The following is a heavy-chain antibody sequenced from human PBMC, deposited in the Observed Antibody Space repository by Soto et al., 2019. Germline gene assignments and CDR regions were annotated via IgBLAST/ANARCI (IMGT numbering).Heavy chain of an antibody. CDR2: IYYSGST. D-gene: IGHD3-10*01. J-gene: IGHJ4*02. CDR1: GGSISSYY. V-gene: IGHV4-59*08. CDR3: AILGYGSGPEWGYFDY. Sequence: SETLSLTCPVPGGSISSYYWSWIRQPPGKGLEWIGYIYYSGSTNYNPSLKSRVTISVDTSKNQFSLKLSSVTAADTAVYYCAILGYGSGPEWGYFDYWGQGTLVTVS.